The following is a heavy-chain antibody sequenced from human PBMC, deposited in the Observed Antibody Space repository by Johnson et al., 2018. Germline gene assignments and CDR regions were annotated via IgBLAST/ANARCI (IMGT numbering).Heavy chain of an antibody. D-gene: IGHD6-6*01. J-gene: IGHJ6*03. V-gene: IGHV3-73*01. CDR1: GFIFSDSA. CDR3: TRHSVQDSSSSQIYYYYYMDV. CDR2: IRSKAYTYAT. Sequence: VQLVESGGGLVQPGGSLKLSCTASGFIFSDSAMHWVRQASGKGLEWVGRIRSKAYTYATAYAASVKGRFTIPRDDSENTAFLQMNSLKTEDTAVYYCTRHSVQDSSSSQIYYYYYMDVWGRGTTVTVSS.